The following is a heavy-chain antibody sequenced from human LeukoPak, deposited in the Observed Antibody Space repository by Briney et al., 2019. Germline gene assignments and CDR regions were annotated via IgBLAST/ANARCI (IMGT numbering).Heavy chain of an antibody. CDR3: ARSGGYCSGGSCYRLYYYYGMDV. CDR1: GGSISSYY. CDR2: IYYSGST. Sequence: SETLSLTCTVSGGSISSYYWSWIRQPPGKGLEWIGYIYYSGSTNYNPSLKSRVTISVDTSKNQFSLKLSSVTAADTAVYYCARSGGYCSGGSCYRLYYYYGMDVWGTGTTVTVSS. J-gene: IGHJ6*04. D-gene: IGHD2-15*01. V-gene: IGHV4-59*01.